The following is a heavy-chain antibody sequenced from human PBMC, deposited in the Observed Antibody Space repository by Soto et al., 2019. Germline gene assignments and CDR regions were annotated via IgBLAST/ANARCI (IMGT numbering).Heavy chain of an antibody. Sequence: QVQLVQSGAEVKKPGSSVKVSCKASGGTFSSYAISWVRQAPGQGLEWMGGIIPIFGTANYAQKFQGRVTITAYESTSTAYKEPSSLRSEDTAVYYCARVRLAMVYAYYYYGMDVWGQGTTVTVSS. D-gene: IGHD5-18*01. V-gene: IGHV1-69*01. CDR1: GGTFSSYA. CDR3: ARVRLAMVYAYYYYGMDV. CDR2: IIPIFGTA. J-gene: IGHJ6*02.